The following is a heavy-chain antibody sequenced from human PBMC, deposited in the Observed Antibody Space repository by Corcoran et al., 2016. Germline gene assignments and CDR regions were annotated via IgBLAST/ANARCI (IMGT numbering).Heavy chain of an antibody. Sequence: QVQLQQWGAGLLKPSETLSLTCAVYGGSFSGYYRSWIRQPPGKGLEWIGAINHSGSTNYNPSLKSRVTISVDTSKNQFSLKLSSVTAADTAVYYCATGAARGWFDPWGQGTLVTVSS. D-gene: IGHD3-10*01. CDR2: INHSGST. J-gene: IGHJ5*02. CDR1: GGSFSGYY. V-gene: IGHV4-34*01. CDR3: ATGAARGWFDP.